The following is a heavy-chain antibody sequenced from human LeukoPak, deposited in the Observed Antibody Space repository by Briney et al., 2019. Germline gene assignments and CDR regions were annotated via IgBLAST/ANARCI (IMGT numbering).Heavy chain of an antibody. V-gene: IGHV4-39*07. D-gene: IGHD2-2*01. Sequence: PSETLSLTCTVSGGSISSSSYYWGWIRQPPGKGLEWIGSIYYSGSTYYNPSLKSRVTISVDTSKNQFSLKLSSVTAADTAVYYCARLGYCSSTSCSPWGQGTLVTVSS. J-gene: IGHJ4*02. CDR3: ARLGYCSSTSCSP. CDR1: GGSISSSSYY. CDR2: IYYSGST.